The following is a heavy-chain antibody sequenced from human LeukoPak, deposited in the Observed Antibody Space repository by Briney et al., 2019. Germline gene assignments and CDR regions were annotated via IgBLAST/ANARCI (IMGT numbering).Heavy chain of an antibody. CDR1: GYTFTSYD. CDR2: MNPNSGNT. D-gene: IGHD6-19*01. V-gene: IGHV1-8*01. Sequence: ASVKVSCKASGYTFTSYDINWVRQATGQGLEWMGWMNPNSGNTGYAQKFQGRVTMTRNTSISTAYMELSSLRSEDTAVYYCARGPWLVPGDAFDIWGQGTMVTVSS. CDR3: ARGPWLVPGDAFDI. J-gene: IGHJ3*02.